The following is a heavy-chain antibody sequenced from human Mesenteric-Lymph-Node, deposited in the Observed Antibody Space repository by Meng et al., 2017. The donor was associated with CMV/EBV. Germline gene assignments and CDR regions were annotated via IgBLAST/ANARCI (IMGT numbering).Heavy chain of an antibody. D-gene: IGHD3-10*01. CDR3: ARDKWFGGLVGAFDL. V-gene: IGHV3-11*04. Sequence: GGPLRLSCAASEFMFSDYYMSWIRPAPGKGLERVSYISTDGTIIYYADTVRGRFTISRDNAKNSLFLQMNSLRTEDTAVYYCARDKWFGGLVGAFDLCGQGTMVTVSS. J-gene: IGHJ3*01. CDR1: EFMFSDYY. CDR2: ISTDGTII.